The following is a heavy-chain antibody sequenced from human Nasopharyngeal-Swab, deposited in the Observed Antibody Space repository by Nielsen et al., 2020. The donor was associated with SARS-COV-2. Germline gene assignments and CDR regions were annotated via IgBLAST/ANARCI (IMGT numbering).Heavy chain of an antibody. V-gene: IGHV4-59*01. CDR1: NGSISNYY. J-gene: IGHJ3*02. D-gene: IGHD3-10*01. CDR2: IYYNGIT. Sequence: GSLRLSCIVSNGSISNYYWSWIRQSPGKGLEWIGYIYYNGITNYNPSLKSRVTISIDTSKNQISLRLSSVTAADTAIYYCARNTLGVISGNGAFDIWGQGTMVTVSS. CDR3: ARNTLGVISGNGAFDI.